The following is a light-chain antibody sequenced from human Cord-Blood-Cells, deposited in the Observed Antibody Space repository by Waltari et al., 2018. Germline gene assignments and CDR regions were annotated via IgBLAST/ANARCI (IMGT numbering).Light chain of an antibody. CDR3: QSYDSSLSGSV. Sequence: QSVLTQPPSVSGAPGQRVTISCTGSSSNIGAGYDVHWYQQLPGPAPKLLIYGNSNRPSGVPDRFSGSKSGTSASLAITRLQAEDEADYYCQSYDSSLSGSVFGGGTKLTVL. CDR1: SSNIGAGYD. CDR2: GNS. V-gene: IGLV1-40*01. J-gene: IGLJ3*02.